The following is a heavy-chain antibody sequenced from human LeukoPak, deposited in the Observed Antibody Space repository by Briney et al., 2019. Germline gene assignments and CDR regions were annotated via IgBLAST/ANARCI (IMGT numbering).Heavy chain of an antibody. CDR3: ARDRRTSVVTAFFDY. CDR2: INAYDGYA. D-gene: IGHD4-23*01. CDR1: SYTFFSYG. Sequence: ASVKASCKASSYTFFSYGISWVRQAPGQGLEWMGWINAYDGYANYAEKFQGRVSMTRDTSTSTAYMELRSLTSDDTALYYCARDRRTSVVTAFFDYWGQGTRVTVSS. J-gene: IGHJ4*02. V-gene: IGHV1-18*01.